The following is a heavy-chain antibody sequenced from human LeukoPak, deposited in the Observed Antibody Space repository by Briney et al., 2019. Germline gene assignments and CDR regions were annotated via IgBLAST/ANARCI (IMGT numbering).Heavy chain of an antibody. Sequence: KSSETLSFTCTVSGGSISSSSYYWGWIRQPPGKGLEWIGSIYYSGNTYYNPSLKSRVAISVDTSKNQFSLKLSSVTAADTAVYYCARLFSSSWYRGAFDLWGQGTMVTVSS. CDR2: IYYSGNT. D-gene: IGHD6-13*01. CDR3: ARLFSSSWYRGAFDL. J-gene: IGHJ3*01. CDR1: GGSISSSSYY. V-gene: IGHV4-39*01.